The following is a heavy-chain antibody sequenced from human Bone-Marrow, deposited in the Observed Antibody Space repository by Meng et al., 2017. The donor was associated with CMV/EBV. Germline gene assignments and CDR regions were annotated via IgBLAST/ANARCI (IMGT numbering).Heavy chain of an antibody. Sequence: SETLSLTCTVSGYSTNSGHYWGWIRRPPGKGLDWIGSIPYSGSTDYNTSLKSRVTISIDRSKIQFSLKLSSVTAADTAVYYCASRPRSMVAQVYYFDDWGQGILVTVSS. D-gene: IGHD4/OR15-4a*01. CDR2: IPYSGST. J-gene: IGHJ4*02. CDR1: GYSTNSGHY. V-gene: IGHV4-38-2*02. CDR3: ASRPRSMVAQVYYFDD.